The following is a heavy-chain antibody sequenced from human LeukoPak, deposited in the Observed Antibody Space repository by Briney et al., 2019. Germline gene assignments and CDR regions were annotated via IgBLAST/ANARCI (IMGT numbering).Heavy chain of an antibody. V-gene: IGHV1-8*03. D-gene: IGHD4-17*01. CDR1: GYTFTSYD. J-gene: IGHJ5*02. CDR2: MNPNSGNT. CDR3: AKDLYDYGDYHPLPLGFDP. Sequence: EASVKVSCKASGYTFTSYDINWVRQATGQGLEWMGWMNPNSGNTGYAQKFQGRVTITRNTSISTAYMELSSLRSEDTAVYYCAKDLYDYGDYHPLPLGFDPWGQGILVTVSS.